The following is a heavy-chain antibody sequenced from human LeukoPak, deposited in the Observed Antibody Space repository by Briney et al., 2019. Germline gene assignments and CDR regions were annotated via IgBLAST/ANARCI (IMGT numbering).Heavy chain of an antibody. CDR2: INHSGST. Sequence: PSETLSLTCAVYGGSFSGYYWSWIRQPPGKGLEWIGEINHSGSTNYNPSLKSRVTISVDTSKNQFSLKLSSVTAADTAVYYCARGTIIAVAGGFDFWGQGTLVAVSS. V-gene: IGHV4-34*01. CDR3: ARGTIIAVAGGFDF. D-gene: IGHD6-19*01. CDR1: GGSFSGYY. J-gene: IGHJ4*02.